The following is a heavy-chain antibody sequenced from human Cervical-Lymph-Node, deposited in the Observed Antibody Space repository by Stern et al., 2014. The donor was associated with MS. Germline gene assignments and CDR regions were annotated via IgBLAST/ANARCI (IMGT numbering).Heavy chain of an antibody. J-gene: IGHJ4*02. D-gene: IGHD1-26*01. Sequence: VQLEESGAEVKKPGASVKVSCKASGYTFTSYYMHWVRQAPGQGLEWMGIINPSGGSTSYAQKFQGRVTMTRDTSTSTVYMELSSLRSEDTAVYYCARDWEWELLHSLPGIWGQGTLVTVSS. CDR1: GYTFTSYY. CDR2: INPSGGST. V-gene: IGHV1-46*01. CDR3: ARDWEWELLHSLPGI.